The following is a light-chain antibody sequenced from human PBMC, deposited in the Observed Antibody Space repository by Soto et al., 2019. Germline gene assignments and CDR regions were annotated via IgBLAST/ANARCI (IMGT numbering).Light chain of an antibody. Sequence: DIQMTQSPSSLSASVGDRVTITCRASQSIRSYLNWYQQKPGKAPKLLIYAASSLQSGVPSRFSGSGSGTDFTLTISSLQPEDFATYYCQQSYSTIITFGQGTRLEIK. CDR1: QSIRSY. CDR3: QQSYSTIIT. CDR2: AAS. J-gene: IGKJ5*01. V-gene: IGKV1-39*01.